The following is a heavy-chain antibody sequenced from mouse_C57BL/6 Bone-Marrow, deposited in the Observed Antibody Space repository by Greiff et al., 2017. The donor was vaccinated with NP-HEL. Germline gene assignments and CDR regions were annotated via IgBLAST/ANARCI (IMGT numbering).Heavy chain of an antibody. J-gene: IGHJ2*01. CDR2: IDPENGDT. V-gene: IGHV14-4*01. Sequence: EVQLQQSGAELVRPGASVKLSCTASGFNIKDDYMHWVKQRPEQGLEWIGWIDPENGDTEYASKFQGKATITADTSSNTAYLQLSSLTSDYTAVYYCTAYYYGSNYWGQGTTLTVSS. D-gene: IGHD1-1*01. CDR3: TAYYYGSNY. CDR1: GFNIKDDY.